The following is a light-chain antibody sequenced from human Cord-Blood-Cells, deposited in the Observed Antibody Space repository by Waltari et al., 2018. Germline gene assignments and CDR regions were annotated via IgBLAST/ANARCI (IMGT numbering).Light chain of an antibody. V-gene: IGLV1-44*01. CDR1: SSHIGSNT. CDR2: SNN. CDR3: AAWDDSLNGWV. J-gene: IGLJ3*02. Sequence: QSVLTQPPSASGTPGQRVTISCSGSSSHIGSNTVTWYQQLPGTAPKLLIYSNNQPPSGVPDRFSGSKSGTSASLAISGLQSEDEADYYCAAWDDSLNGWVFGGGTKLTVL.